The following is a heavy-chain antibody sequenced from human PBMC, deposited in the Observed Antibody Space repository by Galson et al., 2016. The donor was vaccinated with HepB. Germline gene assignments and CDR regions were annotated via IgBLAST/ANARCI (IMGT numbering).Heavy chain of an antibody. CDR3: ARSDEWELWVVDL. V-gene: IGHV1-46*02. Sequence: SVKVSCKASGYTFNNYYMHWVRQAPGKSPEWMGMINRSGDTTSYSQKFQGRITMTRDTSTSTVYMELNSLRSEDAAVYYCARSDEWELWVVDLWGQGTLVTVSS. CDR1: GYTFNNYY. J-gene: IGHJ4*02. D-gene: IGHD1-26*01. CDR2: INRSGDTT.